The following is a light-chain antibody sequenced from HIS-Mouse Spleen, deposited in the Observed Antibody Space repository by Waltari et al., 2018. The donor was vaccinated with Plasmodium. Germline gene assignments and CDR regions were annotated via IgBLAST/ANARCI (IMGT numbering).Light chain of an antibody. Sequence: SYELTQPPSVSVSPGPTAGITCSGDALPKKYAFWYQQKSGQSPMLVIYEDSKRPSGIPGRFSGASSGTMATLTISGAQVEDEADYYCYSTDSSGNHRVFGGGTKLTVL. CDR1: ALPKKY. CDR3: YSTDSSGNHRV. CDR2: EDS. J-gene: IGLJ3*02. V-gene: IGLV3-10*01.